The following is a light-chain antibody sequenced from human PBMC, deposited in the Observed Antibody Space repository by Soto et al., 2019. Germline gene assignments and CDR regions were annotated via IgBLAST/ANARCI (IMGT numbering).Light chain of an antibody. CDR3: QQYNNWPPGT. J-gene: IGKJ1*01. CDR1: QSVTST. V-gene: IGKV3-15*01. CDR2: GVS. Sequence: EIVLTQSTGTLSFSPGERSTLSFRSSQSVTSTFLAWYQQKPGQAPRLLIYGVSTRATGIPARFSGSGSGTEFTLTITSLQSEDFAVYYCQQYNNWPPGTFGQGTKVDVK.